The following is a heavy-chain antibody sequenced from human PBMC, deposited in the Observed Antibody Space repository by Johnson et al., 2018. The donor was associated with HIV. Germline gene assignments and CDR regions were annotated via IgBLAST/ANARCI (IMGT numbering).Heavy chain of an antibody. Sequence: EVQLVESGGVVVQPGGSLRLSCAASGFTFDDYTMHWVRQAPGKGLEWVSLISWDGGNTYYADSVKGRFTISRDNRKNSLYLQMNSLRTEDTALYYCANGESGWRGREAFDIWGQRTMVTVSS. CDR1: GFTFDDYT. V-gene: IGHV3-43*01. CDR3: ANGESGWRGREAFDI. J-gene: IGHJ3*02. CDR2: ISWDGGNT. D-gene: IGHD6-19*01.